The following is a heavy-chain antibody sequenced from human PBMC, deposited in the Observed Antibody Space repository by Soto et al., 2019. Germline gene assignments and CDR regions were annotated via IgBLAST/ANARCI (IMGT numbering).Heavy chain of an antibody. Sequence: QGQLVESGGGVVQPGRSLRLSCVASGFDFKTYGMHWVRQAPGKGLEWVAVIGFDGNNIHYSDSVRGRFSISRDNSENMVSLQMNSLRVEDTALYYCVRTACVINNCSYRGVRWGQGTLVTV. D-gene: IGHD1-20*01. J-gene: IGHJ4*02. V-gene: IGHV3-33*01. CDR3: VRTACVINNCSYRGVR. CDR1: GFDFKTYG. CDR2: IGFDGNNI.